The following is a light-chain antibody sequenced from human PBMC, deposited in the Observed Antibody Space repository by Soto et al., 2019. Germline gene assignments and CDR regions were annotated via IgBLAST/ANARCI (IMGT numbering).Light chain of an antibody. Sequence: DIVMTQSPDSLAVSLGERATINCKSNQSVSNYLTWYQQKPGQPPKLLIYWASTRESGVPDRFSGSGSGTDFTLTISSLQAEDVAVYYCQQFYSSPFAFGPGTKVDLK. CDR3: QQFYSSPFA. CDR2: WAS. CDR1: QSVSNY. V-gene: IGKV4-1*01. J-gene: IGKJ3*01.